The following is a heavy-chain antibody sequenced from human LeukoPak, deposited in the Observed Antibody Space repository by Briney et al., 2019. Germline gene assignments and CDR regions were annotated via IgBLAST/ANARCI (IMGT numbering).Heavy chain of an antibody. CDR3: ARDRGYDFWSGYFNLGYFDY. CDR2: IYYSGST. CDR1: GGFISSYY. V-gene: IGHV4-59*01. Sequence: SETLSLTCTVSGGFISSYYWSWIRQPPGKGLEWIGYIYYSGSTNYNPSLKSRVTISVDTSKNQFSLKLSSVTAADTAVYYCARDRGYDFWSGYFNLGYFDYWGQGTLVTVSS. J-gene: IGHJ4*02. D-gene: IGHD3-3*01.